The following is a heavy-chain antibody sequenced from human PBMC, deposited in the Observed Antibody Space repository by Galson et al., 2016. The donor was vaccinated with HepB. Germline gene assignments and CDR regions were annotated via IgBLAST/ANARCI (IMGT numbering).Heavy chain of an antibody. CDR3: AKATTGRIATSGVVLPYGMDV. CDR1: GFDFNIYS. Sequence: SLRLSCAASGFDFNIYSMNWVRQAPGKGLEWVSTITSTGIYTYYADSVKGRFTLSRDNSNNTVYLQMNSLRAEDTAVYYCAKATTGRIATSGVVLPYGMDVWGQGTTVTVSS. CDR2: ITSTGIYT. D-gene: IGHD3-3*01. J-gene: IGHJ6*02. V-gene: IGHV3-23*05.